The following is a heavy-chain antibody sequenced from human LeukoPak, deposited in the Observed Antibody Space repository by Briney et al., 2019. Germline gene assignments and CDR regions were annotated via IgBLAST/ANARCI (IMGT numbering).Heavy chain of an antibody. CDR1: GFTFSSYG. V-gene: IGHV3-30*02. J-gene: IGHJ4*02. CDR3: VKDASWMGEYYFDY. D-gene: IGHD3-16*01. Sequence: GGPLRLSCAASGFTFSSYGMHWVRQAPGKGLEWVAFIRYDGSNKYYADSVKGRFTISRDNSKNTLYLQMNSLRAEDTAVYYCVKDASWMGEYYFDYWGQGTLVTVSS. CDR2: IRYDGSNK.